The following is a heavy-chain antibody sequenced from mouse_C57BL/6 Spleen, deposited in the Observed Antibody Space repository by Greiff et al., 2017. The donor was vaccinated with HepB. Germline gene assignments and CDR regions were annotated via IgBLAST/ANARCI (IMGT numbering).Heavy chain of an antibody. J-gene: IGHJ2*01. V-gene: IGHV1-80*01. D-gene: IGHD3-2*02. Sequence: VQLQQSGAELVKPGASVKISCKASGYAFSSYWMNWVKQRPGKGLEWIGQIYPGDGDTNYNGKFKGKATLTADKSSSTAYMQLSSLTSEDSAVYFCAREDSSGSLYYFDYWGQGTTLTVSS. CDR1: GYAFSSYW. CDR2: IYPGDGDT. CDR3: AREDSSGSLYYFDY.